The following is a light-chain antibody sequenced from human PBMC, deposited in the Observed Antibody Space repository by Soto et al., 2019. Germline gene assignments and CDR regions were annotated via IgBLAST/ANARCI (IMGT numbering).Light chain of an antibody. J-gene: IGLJ1*01. CDR3: HAYDSSLSGYV. V-gene: IGLV1-40*01. Sequence: QSVLTQPPSVSGAPGQRVTISCTGSSSNIGAGSDVHWYQQLPGTAPKLLIYGNSNRPSGVPDRFSGSKSGTSASLAITGLQAEDEAVYYCHAYDSSLSGYVFGTGTKLTVL. CDR1: SSNIGAGSD. CDR2: GNS.